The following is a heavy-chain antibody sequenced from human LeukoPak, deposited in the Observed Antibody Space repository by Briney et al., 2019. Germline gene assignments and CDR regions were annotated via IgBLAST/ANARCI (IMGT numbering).Heavy chain of an antibody. CDR3: AREHMVRGEGWFEP. J-gene: IGHJ5*02. CDR2: ICYDGSNR. Sequence: GGSLRLSCAPSRFTFSSSATHWVPAAPGGRVGRGAVICYDGSNRYYADSVKGRFTISRDNSKNTLYLQMNSLRAEDTAVYYCAREHMVRGEGWFEPWGQGTLVTVSS. V-gene: IGHV3-30*04. CDR1: RFTFSSSA. D-gene: IGHD3-10*01.